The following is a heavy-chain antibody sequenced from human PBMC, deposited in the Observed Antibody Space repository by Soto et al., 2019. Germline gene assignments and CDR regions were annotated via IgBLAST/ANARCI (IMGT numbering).Heavy chain of an antibody. CDR3: TRATSAPRTFRDDASDI. CDR1: GDTFSNYA. Sequence: SVKVSCKVSGDTFSNYAINWVRQAPGQGLEWMGAIVPIFSTANYAQKFQGRVTITADEFTITAYMELSGLRSDDTATYYCTRATSAPRTFRDDASDILGQRTLVTVS. V-gene: IGHV1-69*13. J-gene: IGHJ3*02. CDR2: IVPIFSTA. D-gene: IGHD6-6*01.